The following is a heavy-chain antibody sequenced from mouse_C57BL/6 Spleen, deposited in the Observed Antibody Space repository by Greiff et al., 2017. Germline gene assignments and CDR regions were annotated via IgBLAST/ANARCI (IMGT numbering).Heavy chain of an antibody. CDR2: IYPRDGST. Sequence: VQLQQSGPELVKPGASVKLSCKASGYTFTSYDINWVKQRPGQGLEWIGWIYPRDGSTKYNEKFKGKATLTVDTSSSTAYMELHSLTSEDSAVYFCSRLATPYSNYRYFDVWGTGTTVTVSS. V-gene: IGHV1-85*01. CDR1: GYTFTSYD. D-gene: IGHD2-5*01. J-gene: IGHJ1*03. CDR3: SRLATPYSNYRYFDV.